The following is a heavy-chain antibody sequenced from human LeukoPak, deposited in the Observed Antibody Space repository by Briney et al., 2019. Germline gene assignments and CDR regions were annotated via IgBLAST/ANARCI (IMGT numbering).Heavy chain of an antibody. CDR1: GGSISSYY. V-gene: IGHV4-4*07. CDR2: IYTSGST. CDR3: AREPIGYYSGGSCYSDYYYYYGMDV. D-gene: IGHD2-15*01. J-gene: IGHJ6*02. Sequence: SETLSLTYTVSGGSISSYYWSWIRQPAGKGLEWIGRIYTSGSTNYNPSLKSRVTMSVDTSKNQFSLKLSSVTAADTAVYYCAREPIGYYSGGSCYSDYYYYYGMDVWGQGTTVTVSS.